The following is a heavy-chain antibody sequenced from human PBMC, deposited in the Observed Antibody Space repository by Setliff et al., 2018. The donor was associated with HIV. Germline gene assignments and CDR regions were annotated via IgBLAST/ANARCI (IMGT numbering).Heavy chain of an antibody. J-gene: IGHJ4*02. Sequence: ASVKVSCKASGYTLTNYDINWVRQATGQGLEWMGWMNPSGATGYAQEFQGRVTMARDTSISTAYMGLSSLRSEDTAVYYCARVISGRGRELPDFDYWGQGTQVTVSS. CDR3: ARVISGRGRELPDFDY. CDR2: MNPSGAT. D-gene: IGHD3-10*01. V-gene: IGHV1-8*02. CDR1: GYTLTNYD.